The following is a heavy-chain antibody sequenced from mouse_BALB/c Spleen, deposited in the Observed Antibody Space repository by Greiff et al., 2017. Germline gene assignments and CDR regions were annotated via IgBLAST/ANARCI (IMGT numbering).Heavy chain of an antibody. CDR1: GFTFSSYA. D-gene: IGHD2-4*01. CDR2: ISSGGST. Sequence: DVKLVESGGGLVKLGGSLKLSCAASGFTFSSYAMSWVRQTPEKRLEWVASISSGGSTYYPDSVKGRFTISSDNARNILYLQMSSLRSEDTAMYYCARCSDYDRHPHYYAMDYWGQGTSVTVSS. CDR3: ARCSDYDRHPHYYAMDY. V-gene: IGHV5-6-5*01. J-gene: IGHJ4*01.